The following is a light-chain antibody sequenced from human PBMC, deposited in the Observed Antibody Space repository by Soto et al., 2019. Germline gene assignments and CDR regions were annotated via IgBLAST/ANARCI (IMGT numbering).Light chain of an antibody. CDR2: AAS. V-gene: IGKV1-39*01. CDR3: QQGYSTPHT. Sequence: DIQMTQSPSSLSASVGDRVTITCRASQSISNYLNWYQQKPGKAPKFLIYAASSLQSGVPSRFSGSGSGTDFTLTISSLQPEDFATYYCQQGYSTPHTFGQGTKLEIK. CDR1: QSISNY. J-gene: IGKJ2*01.